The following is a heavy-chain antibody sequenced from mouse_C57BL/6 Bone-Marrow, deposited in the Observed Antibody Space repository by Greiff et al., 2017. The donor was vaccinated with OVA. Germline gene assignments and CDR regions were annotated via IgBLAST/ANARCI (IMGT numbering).Heavy chain of an antibody. V-gene: IGHV1-82*01. J-gene: IGHJ2*01. CDR1: GYAFSSSW. D-gene: IGHD3-1*01. Sequence: VQLQQSGPELVKPGASVKISCKASGYAFSSSWMNWVKQRPGKGLEWIGRICPGDGDNNYNGQIKGKATLTAYKSSSTAYMQLSSLTSEDSAVYFCARWHSRHYWGKGTTLTVSS. CDR3: ARWHSRHY. CDR2: ICPGDGDN.